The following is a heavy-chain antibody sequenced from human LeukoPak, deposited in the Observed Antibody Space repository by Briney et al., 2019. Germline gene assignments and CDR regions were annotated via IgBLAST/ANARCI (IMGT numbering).Heavy chain of an antibody. Sequence: GGSLRLSCAASGFTFSNYAMGWVRQAPGKGLEWVSTISGSGGSTYYADSVKGRFTISRDNSKNTLYLQMNSLRAEDTAVYYCAKDSLQYYYDTSGYYGNWFDPWGQGTLVTVSS. CDR3: AKDSLQYYYDTSGYYGNWFDP. V-gene: IGHV3-23*01. CDR2: ISGSGGST. D-gene: IGHD3-22*01. J-gene: IGHJ5*02. CDR1: GFTFSNYA.